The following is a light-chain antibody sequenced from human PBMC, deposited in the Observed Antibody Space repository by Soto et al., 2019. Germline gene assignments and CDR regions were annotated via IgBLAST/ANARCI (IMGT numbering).Light chain of an antibody. J-gene: IGKJ3*01. CDR2: TAS. CDR1: QGIGKW. Sequence: DIHMTQSPTSVSASVGDRVLITCRASQGIGKWCAWYQKKPGKVPKLLIHTASSLESGVPSRLSGSGSGTDFSLTINSLQPEDVATYYGHQATTVPSFGHGTKVD. V-gene: IGKV1D-12*01. CDR3: HQATTVPS.